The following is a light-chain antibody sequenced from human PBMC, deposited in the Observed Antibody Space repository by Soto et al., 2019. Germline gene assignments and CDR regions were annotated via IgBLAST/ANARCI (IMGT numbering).Light chain of an antibody. CDR3: AAWDDSLNGLI. CDR2: SNN. CDR1: SSNIGSNT. V-gene: IGLV1-44*01. J-gene: IGLJ2*01. Sequence: QSVLTQPPSASGTPGQRVTISCSGSSSNIGSNTVNWYQQLPGTAPKLLIYSNNQRPSGVPARFSGSKSGTSASLAIRGLQSEDEADYYCAAWDDSLNGLIFGGGTKLTVL.